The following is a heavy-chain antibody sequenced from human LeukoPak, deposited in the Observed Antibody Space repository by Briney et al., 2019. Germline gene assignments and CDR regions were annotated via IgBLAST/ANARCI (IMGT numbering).Heavy chain of an antibody. J-gene: IGHJ4*02. D-gene: IGHD6-13*01. V-gene: IGHV3-33*01. CDR3: ARRARGSSSPADY. Sequence: VGSLRLSCAASGFTFSSYDMHWVRQAPGKGLEWVAVIWYDGSNKYYADSVKGRFTISRDNSKNTLYLQLNSLRAEDTAVYYCARRARGSSSPADYWGQGTLVTVSS. CDR1: GFTFSSYD. CDR2: IWYDGSNK.